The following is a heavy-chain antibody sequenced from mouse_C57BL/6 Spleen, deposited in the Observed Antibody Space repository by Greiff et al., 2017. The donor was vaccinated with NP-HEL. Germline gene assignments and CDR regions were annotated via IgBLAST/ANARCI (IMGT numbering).Heavy chain of an antibody. D-gene: IGHD1-1*01. J-gene: IGHJ3*01. CDR3: TRGHYGSSYGFAY. CDR2: IYPGNSDT. V-gene: IGHV1-5*01. CDR1: GYTFTSYW. Sequence: VQLQQSGTVLARPGASVKMSCKTSGYTFTSYWMHWVKQRPGQGLEWIGAIYPGNSDTSYNQKFKGKAKLTAVTSASTAYMELSSLTNEDSAVYYCTRGHYGSSYGFAYWGQGTLVTVSA.